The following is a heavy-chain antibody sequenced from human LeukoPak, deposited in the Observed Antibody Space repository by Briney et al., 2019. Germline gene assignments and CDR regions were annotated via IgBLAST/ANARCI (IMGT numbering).Heavy chain of an antibody. V-gene: IGHV4-39*07. CDR2: INHSGST. J-gene: IGHJ4*02. CDR1: GGSISSSSYY. D-gene: IGHD2-2*01. CDR3: ARGGYCSSTSCYSPLGY. Sequence: SETLSLTCTVSGGSISSSSYYWGWIRQPPGKGLEWIGEINHSGSTNYNPSLKSRVTISVDTSKNQFSLKLSSVTAADTAVYYCARGGYCSSTSCYSPLGYWGQGTLVTVSS.